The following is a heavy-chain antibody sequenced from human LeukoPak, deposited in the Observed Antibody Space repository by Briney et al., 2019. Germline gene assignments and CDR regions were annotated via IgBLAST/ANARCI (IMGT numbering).Heavy chain of an antibody. CDR2: ISSSSSTI. Sequence: PGGSLRLSCAASGFTFSSYSMNWVRQAPGKGLERVSYISSSSSTIYYADSVKGRFTISRDNAKNSLYLQMNSLRAEDTAVYYCARVPYYDSSGYSDYWGQGTLVTVSS. CDR3: ARVPYYDSSGYSDY. CDR1: GFTFSSYS. D-gene: IGHD3-22*01. V-gene: IGHV3-48*01. J-gene: IGHJ4*02.